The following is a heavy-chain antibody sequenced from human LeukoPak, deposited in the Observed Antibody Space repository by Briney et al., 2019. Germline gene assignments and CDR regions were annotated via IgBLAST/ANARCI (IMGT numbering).Heavy chain of an antibody. CDR1: GGTFSSYA. J-gene: IGHJ6*03. D-gene: IGHD2-2*01. Sequence: GASVKVSCKASGGTFSSYAISWVRQAPGQGLEWMGGIIPIFGTANYAQKFQGRVTITTDESTSTAYMELSSLRSEDTAVYYCAIAPAAIIVESGTYYMDVWGKGTTVTVS. V-gene: IGHV1-69*05. CDR3: AIAPAAIIVESGTYYMDV. CDR2: IIPIFGTA.